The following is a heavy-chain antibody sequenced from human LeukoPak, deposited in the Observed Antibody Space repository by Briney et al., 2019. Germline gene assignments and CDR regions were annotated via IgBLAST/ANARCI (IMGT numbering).Heavy chain of an antibody. D-gene: IGHD1-7*01. CDR2: INDSGRT. J-gene: IGHJ6*03. CDR3: ARRWNYGRNYYIDV. Sequence: SETLSLTCAVHGGSFSNYYWSWIRQPPGGGLAWIGEINDSGRTNYNPSLMSRVTVSVDTSKNQFSLRLTSVTATDTAVYYCARRWNYGRNYYIDVWGNGATVSVSS. CDR1: GGSFSNYY. V-gene: IGHV4-34*01.